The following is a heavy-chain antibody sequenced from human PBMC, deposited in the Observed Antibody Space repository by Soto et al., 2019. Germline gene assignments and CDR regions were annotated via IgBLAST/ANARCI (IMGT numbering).Heavy chain of an antibody. CDR2: IYHSGST. D-gene: IGHD3-3*01. CDR1: GGSISSGGYS. Sequence: SETLSLTCAVSGGSISSGGYSWSWIRQPPGKGLEWIGYIYHSGSTYYNPSLKSRVTISVDRSKNQFSLKLSSVTAADTAVYYCARDFACTAIYTWAQGTLLPVSS. V-gene: IGHV4-30-2*01. J-gene: IGHJ1*01. CDR3: ARDFACTAIYT.